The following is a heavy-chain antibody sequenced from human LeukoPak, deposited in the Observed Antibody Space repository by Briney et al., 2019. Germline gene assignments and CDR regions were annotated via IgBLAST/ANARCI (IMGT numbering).Heavy chain of an antibody. J-gene: IGHJ3*02. CDR1: GFTFSTYS. Sequence: GGSLRLSCAASGFTFSTYSMNWGRQAPGKGLEWVSYITSSSDTIYYADSVKGRFTISRDNAKDSLYLQMNSLRDEDTAVYYCARESGTSWVVVGAFDIWGQGTMVTVSS. CDR3: ARESGTSWVVVGAFDI. D-gene: IGHD2-15*01. CDR2: ITSSSDTI. V-gene: IGHV3-48*02.